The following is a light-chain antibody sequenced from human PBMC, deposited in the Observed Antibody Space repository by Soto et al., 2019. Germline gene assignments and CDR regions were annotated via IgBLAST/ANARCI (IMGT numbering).Light chain of an antibody. CDR1: QSVSSTY. J-gene: IGKJ1*01. CDR3: QQYNNWPPMA. V-gene: IGKV3-15*01. CDR2: GAS. Sequence: IVLTQSPGTLSLSPGERATLSCRASQSVSSTYLAWYQQNPGQAPRLLIYGASSRATGIPARFSGSGSGTEFTLTISSLQSEDFAVYYCQQYNNWPPMAFGQGTKVEIK.